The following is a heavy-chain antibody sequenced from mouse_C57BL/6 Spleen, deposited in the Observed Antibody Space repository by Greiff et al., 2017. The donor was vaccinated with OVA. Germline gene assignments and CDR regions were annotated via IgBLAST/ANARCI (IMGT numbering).Heavy chain of an antibody. CDR2: ISSGGSYT. CDR1: GFTFSSYG. Sequence: DVQLVESGGDLVKPGGSLKLSCAASGFTFSSYGMSWVRQTPDKRLEWVATISSGGSYTYYPDSVKGRFTISRDNAKNTLYLQMSSLKSEDTAMYYCARQGDYDYFDDWGQGTTLTVSS. V-gene: IGHV5-6*01. J-gene: IGHJ2*01. CDR3: ARQGDYDYFDD. D-gene: IGHD2-4*01.